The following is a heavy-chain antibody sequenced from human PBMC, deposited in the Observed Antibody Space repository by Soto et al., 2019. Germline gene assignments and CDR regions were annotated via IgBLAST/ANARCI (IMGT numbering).Heavy chain of an antibody. CDR2: TFSNDEK. V-gene: IGHV2-26*01. CDR3: ERIELYYYYYGMDV. J-gene: IGHJ6*02. Sequence: QVTLKESGPVLVKPTETLTLTCTVSGFSLSNARMGVSWIRQPPGKALEWLAHTFSNDEKSYSTSLKSRLTISKDTSKSQVVLTRTNMDPVDTATYYCERIELYYYYYGMDVWGQGTTVTVS. CDR1: GFSLSNARMG.